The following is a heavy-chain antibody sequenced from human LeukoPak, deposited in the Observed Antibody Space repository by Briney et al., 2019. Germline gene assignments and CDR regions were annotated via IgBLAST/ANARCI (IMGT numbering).Heavy chain of an antibody. CDR3: ARDPYYYDSSGYYSYYFDY. D-gene: IGHD3-22*01. V-gene: IGHV3-48*03. CDR2: ISSSGSTI. Sequence: SGGSLRLSCAASGFTFSSYEMNWVRQAPGKGLEWVSYISSSGSTIYYADSVKGRFTISRDNAKNSLYLQMNSLRAEDTAVYYCARDPYYYDSSGYYSYYFDYWGQGTLVTVSS. CDR1: GFTFSSYE. J-gene: IGHJ4*02.